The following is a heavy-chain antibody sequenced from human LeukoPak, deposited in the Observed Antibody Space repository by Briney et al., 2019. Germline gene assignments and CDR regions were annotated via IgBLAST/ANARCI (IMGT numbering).Heavy chain of an antibody. Sequence: SETLSLTSTVSGGSISSYYWSWIRQPPGKGLEWIGYIYYSGSTNYNPPLKSRVTISVDTSKNQFSLKLSSVTAADTAVYYCARVVSDYYDSSGYLDYWGQGTLVTVSS. D-gene: IGHD3-22*01. CDR1: GGSISSYY. CDR2: IYYSGST. J-gene: IGHJ4*02. V-gene: IGHV4-59*01. CDR3: ARVVSDYYDSSGYLDY.